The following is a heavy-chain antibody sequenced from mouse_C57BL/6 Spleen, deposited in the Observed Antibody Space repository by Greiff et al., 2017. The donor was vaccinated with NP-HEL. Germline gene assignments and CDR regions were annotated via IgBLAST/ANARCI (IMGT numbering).Heavy chain of an antibody. CDR2: ISNGGGST. J-gene: IGHJ2*01. Sequence: EVKLVESGGGLVQPGGSLKLSCAASGFTFSDYYMYWVRQTPEKRLEWVAYISNGGGSTYYPDTVKGRFTISRDNDKNTLYLQMSRLKSEDTAMYYCARHGGVYYDYDGYYFDYWGQGTTLTVSS. D-gene: IGHD2-4*01. CDR3: ARHGGVYYDYDGYYFDY. V-gene: IGHV5-12*01. CDR1: GFTFSDYY.